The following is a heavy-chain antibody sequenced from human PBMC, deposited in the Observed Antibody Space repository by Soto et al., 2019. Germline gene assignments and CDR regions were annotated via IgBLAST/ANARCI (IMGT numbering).Heavy chain of an antibody. CDR3: AKDTVTYCSGGSCYSESYFDY. J-gene: IGHJ4*02. V-gene: IGHV3-30*18. CDR1: GFTFSSYG. CDR2: ISYDGSNK. D-gene: IGHD2-15*01. Sequence: QVQLVESGGGVVQPGRSLRLSCAASGFTFSSYGMHWVRQAPGKGLEWVAVISYDGSNKYYADAVKGRFTISRDNSKNTLYLLMNSLGAEETAVYYCAKDTVTYCSGGSCYSESYFDYWGQGTLVTVSS.